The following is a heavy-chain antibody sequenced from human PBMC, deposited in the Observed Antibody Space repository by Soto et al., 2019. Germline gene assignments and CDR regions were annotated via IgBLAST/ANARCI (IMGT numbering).Heavy chain of an antibody. CDR1: GGSISSYY. CDR3: AREGVSSSWYNYYGMDV. V-gene: IGHV4-59*01. J-gene: IGHJ6*02. D-gene: IGHD6-13*01. Sequence: QVQLQESGPGLVKPSETLSLTCTVSGGSISSYYWSWIRQPPGKGLEWIGYIYYSGSTNYNPSLKSRVTISVDTSKNQFSLKLSSVTAADTAVYYCAREGVSSSWYNYYGMDVWGQRTTVTVSS. CDR2: IYYSGST.